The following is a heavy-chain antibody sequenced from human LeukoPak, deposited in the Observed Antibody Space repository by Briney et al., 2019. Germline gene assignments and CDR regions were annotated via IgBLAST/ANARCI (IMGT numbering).Heavy chain of an antibody. V-gene: IGHV3-43D*03. Sequence: PGGSVSVSCTASGFTFDDWPMHWVRQAPGKGLEWVSLISWDGVAFYADSMKGRFTVSRDNSKSTLFLQLHSLRPVDTALYYCVKPRKTYCETLRCHGFDIWGQGTMVTVSS. CDR1: GFTFDDWP. CDR2: ISWDGVA. D-gene: IGHD2-21*01. CDR3: VKPRKTYCETLRCHGFDI. J-gene: IGHJ3*02.